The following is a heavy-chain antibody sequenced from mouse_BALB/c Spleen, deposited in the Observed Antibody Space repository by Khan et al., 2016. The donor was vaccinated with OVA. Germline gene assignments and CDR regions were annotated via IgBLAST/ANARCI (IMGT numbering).Heavy chain of an antibody. CDR2: IWSDGST. CDR3: ARQPYYHYYVMDY. Sequence: QMQLEESGPGLVAPSQSLSITCTISGFSLTNYGVHWVRLPPGKGLEWLVVIWSDGSTTYNSALKSRLSISKDNSKSQVFLKMNSLQTADTAMYYCARQPYYHYYVMDYWGQGTTVTVSS. CDR1: GFSLTNYG. V-gene: IGHV2-6-1*01. D-gene: IGHD2-10*01. J-gene: IGHJ4*01.